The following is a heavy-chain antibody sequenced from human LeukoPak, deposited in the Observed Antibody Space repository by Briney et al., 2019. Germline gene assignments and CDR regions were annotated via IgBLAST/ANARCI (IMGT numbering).Heavy chain of an antibody. CDR3: ARDTTHTPNWFDS. CDR2: MKHDGSEE. J-gene: IGHJ5*01. D-gene: IGHD1-26*01. Sequence: PGGSLRLSCAASGFTFSNSRMNWVRQAPGKGLEWVANMKHDGSEENYVDSVKGRFTISRDNAKNSLYLQMKSLRAEDTAVYYCARDTTHTPNWFDSWGQGTLVTVSS. V-gene: IGHV3-7*01. CDR1: GFTFSNSR.